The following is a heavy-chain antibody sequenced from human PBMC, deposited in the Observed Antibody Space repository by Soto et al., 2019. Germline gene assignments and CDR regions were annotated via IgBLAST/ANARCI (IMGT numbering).Heavy chain of an antibody. CDR1: GFPINKAW. CDR2: LKSVSDGGKA. Sequence: KPGGSLRLSCAVSGFPINKAWMGWVRQGPGKGLEWVGRLKSVSDGGKAEYTAPVKDRFTISRDDSKNMLYLQMNSLKAEDTGVYFCTTMRWKFWSTDWGQGTLVTVSS. CDR3: TTMRWKFWSTD. V-gene: IGHV3-15*01. J-gene: IGHJ4*02. D-gene: IGHD3-3*01.